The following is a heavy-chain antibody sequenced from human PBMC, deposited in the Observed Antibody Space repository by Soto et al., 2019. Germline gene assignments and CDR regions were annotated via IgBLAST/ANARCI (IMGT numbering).Heavy chain of an antibody. CDR3: ASTGLASYGMDV. CDR1: GGTFSSYA. V-gene: IGHV1-69*12. J-gene: IGHJ6*02. CDR2: IIPIFGTA. Sequence: VQLVQSGGEVEKPGSSVEVSYKASGGTFSSYAISWVRLAPGQGLEWMGGIIPIFGTANYAQKFQGRVTITADESTSTAYMELSSLRSEDTAVYYCASTGLASYGMDVWGQGTTVTVSS. D-gene: IGHD3-10*01.